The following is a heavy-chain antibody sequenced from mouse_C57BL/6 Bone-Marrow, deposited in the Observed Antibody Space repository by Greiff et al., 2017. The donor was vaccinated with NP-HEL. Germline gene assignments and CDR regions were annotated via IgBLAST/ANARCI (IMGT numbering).Heavy chain of an antibody. Sequence: EVQLVESGPGLVKPSQSLSLTCSVTGYSITSGYYWNWIRQFPGNKLEWMGYISYDGSNNYNPSLKNRISITRDTSKNQFFLKLNSVTTEDTATYYCARVGIYYGSTFDYWGQGTTLTVSS. CDR2: ISYDGSN. J-gene: IGHJ2*01. CDR3: ARVGIYYGSTFDY. V-gene: IGHV3-6*01. D-gene: IGHD1-1*01. CDR1: GYSITSGYY.